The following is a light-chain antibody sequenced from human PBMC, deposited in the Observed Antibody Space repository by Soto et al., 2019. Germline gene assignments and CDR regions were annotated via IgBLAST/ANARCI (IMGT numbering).Light chain of an antibody. J-gene: IGKJ4*01. V-gene: IGKV4-1*01. CDR2: WAS. CDR1: QSVFYSSNNKNY. Sequence: DIVMTQSPYSRESHPRQRGHTDCRHSQSVFYSSNNKNYLAWYQQKPGQPPKLLIYWASTRESGVPDRFSGSGSGTDFTLTISSLQAEDVAVYYCQQYYSAPLTCGGGTKGDIK. CDR3: QQYYSAPLT.